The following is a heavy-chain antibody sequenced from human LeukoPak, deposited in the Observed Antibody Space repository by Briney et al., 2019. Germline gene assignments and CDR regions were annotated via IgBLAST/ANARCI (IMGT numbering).Heavy chain of an antibody. D-gene: IGHD3-10*01. V-gene: IGHV3-23*01. Sequence: GGSLRLSCAASGFTFSRYAMTWVRQAPGKGLEWVSAVSGSGGSTYYADSVKGLFTISRDNSKNTLYLQMNSLRAEDTAVYYCAKRMIRGVNHDAFDLWGQGTMVTVSS. CDR2: VSGSGGST. CDR3: AKRMIRGVNHDAFDL. J-gene: IGHJ3*01. CDR1: GFTFSRYA.